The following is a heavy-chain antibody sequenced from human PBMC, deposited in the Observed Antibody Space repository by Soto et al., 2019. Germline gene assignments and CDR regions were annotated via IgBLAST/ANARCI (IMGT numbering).Heavy chain of an antibody. D-gene: IGHD2-2*01. CDR2: ISGSGDTT. CDR3: AKDRLPAAKTDFFGD. Sequence: GSLRLSCAASGFTVSSYAMSWVRQAPGKGLEWVSGISGSGDTTYYADSVKGRFTISRDSSKNTLNLQMNSLRAEDTAVYYCAKDRLPAAKTDFFGDWGQGTLVTVSS. CDR1: GFTVSSYA. J-gene: IGHJ4*02. V-gene: IGHV3-23*01.